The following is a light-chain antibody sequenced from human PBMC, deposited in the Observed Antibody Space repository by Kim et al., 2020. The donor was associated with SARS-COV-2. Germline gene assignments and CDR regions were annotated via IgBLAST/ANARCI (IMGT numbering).Light chain of an antibody. Sequence: EIVMTQSPATLSVSPGERATLSCRASQSLSSNLAWYQQTPGQTPRLLIYGASTRATGIPARFTGSGSGTEFTLTISSLQSEDFAVYYCQQYSKWPHTFGGGTKVDIK. CDR1: QSLSSN. J-gene: IGKJ4*01. V-gene: IGKV3-15*01. CDR3: QQYSKWPHT. CDR2: GAS.